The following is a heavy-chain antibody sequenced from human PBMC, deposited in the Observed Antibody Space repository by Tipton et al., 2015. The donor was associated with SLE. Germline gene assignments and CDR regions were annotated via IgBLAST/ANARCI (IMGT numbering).Heavy chain of an antibody. CDR2: IYYSGST. V-gene: IGHV4-59*01. Sequence: TLSLTCTVSGGSISSYYWSWIRQPPGNVLEWIGYIYYSGSTNYNPSLKSRVTISVDTSKNQFSLNLSSVTAADTAVYYCASSKRGPSYGGYFDYWGQGTLVTVSS. CDR1: GGSISSYY. J-gene: IGHJ4*02. CDR3: ASSKRGPSYGGYFDY. D-gene: IGHD1-26*01.